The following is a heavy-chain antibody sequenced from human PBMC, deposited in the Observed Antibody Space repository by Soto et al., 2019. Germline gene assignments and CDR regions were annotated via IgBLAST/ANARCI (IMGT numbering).Heavy chain of an antibody. CDR1: GFSLSTSGMC. V-gene: IGHV2-70*01. D-gene: IGHD3-22*01. J-gene: IGHJ6*02. Sequence: SGPTLANPTQTLTLPCTFSGFSLSTSGMCVSWIRQPPGKALEWLALIDWDDDKYYSTSLKTRLTISKDTSKNQVVLTMTNMDPVDTATYYCARIPYYYDSSGYWTDYYYGMDVWGQGTTVTVSS. CDR3: ARIPYYYDSSGYWTDYYYGMDV. CDR2: IDWDDDK.